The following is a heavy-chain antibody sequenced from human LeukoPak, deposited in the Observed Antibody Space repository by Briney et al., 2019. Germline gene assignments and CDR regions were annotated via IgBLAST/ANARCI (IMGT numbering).Heavy chain of an antibody. Sequence: SETLSLTCTVSGGSFSSSSYSWGWVRQPPGRGLEWIGSIYYSGSTNYNPSLKSRVTISVDTSKNQFSLKLSSVTAADTAVYYCARSPGGYSYGYYFDYWGQGTLVTVSS. CDR2: IYYSGST. CDR3: ARSPGGYSYGYYFDY. J-gene: IGHJ4*02. V-gene: IGHV4-39*07. D-gene: IGHD5-18*01. CDR1: GGSFSSSSYS.